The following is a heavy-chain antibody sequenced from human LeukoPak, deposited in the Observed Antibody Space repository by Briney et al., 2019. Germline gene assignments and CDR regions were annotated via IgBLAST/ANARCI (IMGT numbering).Heavy chain of an antibody. J-gene: IGHJ4*02. CDR2: ISYDGSNK. V-gene: IGHV3-30-3*01. Sequence: GGSLRLSCAASGFTFSSYALHWVRQAPGKGLEWVAVISYDGSNKYFADSVKGRFTISRDNSKNTLYLQMNSLRAEDTAVYYCAKAGVGATISFDYWGQGTLVTVSS. CDR3: AKAGVGATISFDY. D-gene: IGHD1-26*01. CDR1: GFTFSSYA.